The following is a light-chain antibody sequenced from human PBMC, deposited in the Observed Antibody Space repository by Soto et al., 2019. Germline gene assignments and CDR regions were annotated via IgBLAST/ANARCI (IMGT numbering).Light chain of an antibody. V-gene: IGKV3-20*01. CDR2: DAS. Sequence: EIVLTQSPATLSLSPGERATLSCSASQSVSSDYLAWYQQKPGQAPRLLIYDASSRATGIPDRFSGSGSGTDFTLTISRLEPEDFAVYYCQQYGNSPPWTFGQGTKVDIK. J-gene: IGKJ1*01. CDR1: QSVSSDY. CDR3: QQYGNSPPWT.